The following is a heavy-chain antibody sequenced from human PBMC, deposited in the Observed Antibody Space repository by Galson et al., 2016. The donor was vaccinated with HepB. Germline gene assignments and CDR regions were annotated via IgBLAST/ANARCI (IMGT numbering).Heavy chain of an antibody. V-gene: IGHV4-34*01. CDR3: ARGHPRGRYDYTSGNYNNVVFDV. CDR1: GVSFSGYY. Sequence: ETLSLTCAVYGVSFSGYYWSWIRRPPGKGPEWMGEITHTGSTTHNPSLKSRVAMSLDTSKNHLSLKLNFVTAADTAVYYCARGHPRGRYDYTSGNYNNVVFDVWGQGTLVTVSA. D-gene: IGHD3-10*01. J-gene: IGHJ5*02. CDR2: ITHTGST.